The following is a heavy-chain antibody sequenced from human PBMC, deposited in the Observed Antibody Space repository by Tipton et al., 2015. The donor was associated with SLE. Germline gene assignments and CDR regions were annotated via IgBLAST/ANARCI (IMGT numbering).Heavy chain of an antibody. D-gene: IGHD1-26*01. CDR3: ARAGDGIGGTYRLEK. CDR1: GYTFTSYG. J-gene: IGHJ4*02. Sequence: QVQLVQSGAEVKKPGASVKVSCKASGYTFTSYGISWVRQAPGQGFECMGRVNPRDGDRKFVQKFQGRVIVTWDMSLNTVYMELTTLTSDDTAVYFCARAGDGIGGTYRLEKWGQGTLVSVST. CDR2: VNPRDGDR. V-gene: IGHV1-2*06.